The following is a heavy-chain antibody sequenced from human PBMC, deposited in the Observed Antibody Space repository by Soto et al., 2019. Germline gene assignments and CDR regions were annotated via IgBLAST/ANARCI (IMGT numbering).Heavy chain of an antibody. D-gene: IGHD1-7*01. J-gene: IGHJ4*02. Sequence: PSETLSLTCAISGAPITWGDYSWNWIRQPPGKGLEWIGRISTTGNTHYNPSLESRVTMSLDTSKNQFSLKLTSVTAADTAVYYCEGESGENWSYEAYWGQGTLVSVSS. V-gene: IGHV4-30-4*07. CDR2: ISTTGNT. CDR3: EGESGENWSYEAY. CDR1: GAPITWGDYS.